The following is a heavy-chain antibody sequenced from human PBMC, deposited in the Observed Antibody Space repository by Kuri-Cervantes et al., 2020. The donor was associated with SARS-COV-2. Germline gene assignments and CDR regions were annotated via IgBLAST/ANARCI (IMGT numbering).Heavy chain of an antibody. CDR3: AKDRYCSSTSCFSWFDP. CDR2: ISSSSTI. D-gene: IGHD2-2*01. V-gene: IGHV3-48*01. Sequence: GESLKISCAASGFTFSSYSMNWVRQAPGKGLEWVSYISSSSTIYYADSVKGRFTISRDNAKNSLYLQMNSLRAEDTAVYYCAKDRYCSSTSCFSWFDPWGQGTLVTVSS. CDR1: GFTFSSYS. J-gene: IGHJ5*02.